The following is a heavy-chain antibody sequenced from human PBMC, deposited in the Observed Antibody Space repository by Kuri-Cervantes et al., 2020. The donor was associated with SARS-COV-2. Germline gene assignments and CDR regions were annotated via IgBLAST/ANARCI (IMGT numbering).Heavy chain of an antibody. CDR3: VSQVTIFGVEYDAFDI. Sequence: SETLSLTCTVSGGSISRHYWSWIRQPPGKGLEWIGYIYYGVSTNYNPTLKNRVTISIDTSKNKFSLMLSSMTAADTAVYYCVSQVTIFGVEYDAFDIWGQGTTVTVSS. CDR1: GGSISRHY. D-gene: IGHD3-3*01. J-gene: IGHJ3*02. CDR2: IYYGVST. V-gene: IGHV4-59*11.